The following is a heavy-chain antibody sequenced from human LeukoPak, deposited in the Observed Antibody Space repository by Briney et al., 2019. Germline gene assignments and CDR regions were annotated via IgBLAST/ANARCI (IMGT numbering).Heavy chain of an antibody. CDR2: ISGSGGST. D-gene: IGHD5-24*01. Sequence: PGGSLRLSCAASGFTFSSYAMSWVRQAPGKGLEWVSAISGSGGSTYYADSVKGRFTISRDNSKNTLYLQMNSLRAEDTAVYYCARASQMATIVGDLDYWGQGTLVTVSS. V-gene: IGHV3-23*01. J-gene: IGHJ4*02. CDR1: GFTFSSYA. CDR3: ARASQMATIVGDLDY.